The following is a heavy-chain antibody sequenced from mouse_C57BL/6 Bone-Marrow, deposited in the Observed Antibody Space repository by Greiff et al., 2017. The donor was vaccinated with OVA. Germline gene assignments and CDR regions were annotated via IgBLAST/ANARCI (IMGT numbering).Heavy chain of an antibody. CDR2: ISSGSSTI. Sequence: EVKLVESGGGLVKPGGSLKLSCAASGFTFGDYGMHWVRQAPEKGLEWVAYISSGSSTIYYADTVKGRFTISRDNAKNTLFLQMTSLRSEDTAMYYCARRNWYFDVWGTGTTVTVSS. CDR3: ARRNWYFDV. J-gene: IGHJ1*03. V-gene: IGHV5-17*01. CDR1: GFTFGDYG.